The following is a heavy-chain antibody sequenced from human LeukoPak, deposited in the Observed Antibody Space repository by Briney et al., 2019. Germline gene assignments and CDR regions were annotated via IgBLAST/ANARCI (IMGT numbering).Heavy chain of an antibody. Sequence: PSETLSLTCTVSGGSISSYYWSWIRQPPGKGLEWIGYIYYSGSTNYNPSLKSRVTISVDTSKNQFSLKLSSVTAADTAVYYCARHAGGYDQFDYWDQGTLVTVSS. J-gene: IGHJ4*02. V-gene: IGHV4-59*08. D-gene: IGHD5-12*01. CDR3: ARHAGGYDQFDY. CDR1: GGSISSYY. CDR2: IYYSGST.